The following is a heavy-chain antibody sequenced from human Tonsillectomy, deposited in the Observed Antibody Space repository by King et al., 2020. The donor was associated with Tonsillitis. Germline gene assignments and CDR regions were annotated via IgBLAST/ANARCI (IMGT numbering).Heavy chain of an antibody. D-gene: IGHD3-10*01. CDR1: GFTFSSYG. CDR2: IRYDGSNK. CDR3: AKDYWPVLLITLGPSDI. V-gene: IGHV3-30*02. Sequence: QLVQSGGGVVQPGGSLRLSCTASGFTFSSYGMHWVRQAPGKGLEWVAFIRYDGSNKDYGDSVKGRFTISRDNSRNTLYLQMNSLRAEDTAEYYCAKDYWPVLLITLGPSDIWGQGTMVTVSS. J-gene: IGHJ3*02.